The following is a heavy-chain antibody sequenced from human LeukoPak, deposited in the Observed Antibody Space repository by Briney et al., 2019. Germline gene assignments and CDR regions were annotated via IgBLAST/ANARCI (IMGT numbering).Heavy chain of an antibody. CDR3: ATGYSSNWQFWSFDL. J-gene: IGHJ2*01. Sequence: NLGESLKISCKGSGYSFTSYWIGWVRQMPGKGLEWMGIIYPGDSDTRYSPSFQGQVTISADKSISTAYLQWSSLKASDTAMYYCATGYSSNWQFWSFDLWGRGTLVTVSS. CDR1: GYSFTSYW. CDR2: IYPGDSDT. D-gene: IGHD6-13*01. V-gene: IGHV5-51*01.